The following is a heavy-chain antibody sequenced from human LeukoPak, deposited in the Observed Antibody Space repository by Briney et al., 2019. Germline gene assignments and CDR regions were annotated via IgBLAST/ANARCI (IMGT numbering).Heavy chain of an antibody. CDR2: IIPIFGTA. J-gene: IGHJ6*03. V-gene: IGHV1-69*13. Sequence: SVKVSCKASGYTFTADYIHWVRQAPGQGLEWMGGIIPIFGTANYAQKFQGRVTITADESTSTAYMELSSLRSEDTAVYYCARTEADYYYYMDVWGKGTTVTVSS. CDR1: GYTFTADY. CDR3: ARTEADYYYYMDV.